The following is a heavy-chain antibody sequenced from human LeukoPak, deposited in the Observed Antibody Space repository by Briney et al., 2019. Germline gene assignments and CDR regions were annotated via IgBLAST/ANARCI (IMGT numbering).Heavy chain of an antibody. V-gene: IGHV4-38-2*02. CDR2: IYHSGST. Sequence: SETLSLTCAVSGYSISSGYYWGWIRQPPGKGLEWIGSIYHSGSTYYNPSLKSRVTISVDTSKNQFSLKLSSVTAADTAVYYCARDVAAPRYNWFDPWGQGTLVTVSS. CDR3: ARDVAAPRYNWFDP. J-gene: IGHJ5*02. D-gene: IGHD2-21*01. CDR1: GYSISSGYY.